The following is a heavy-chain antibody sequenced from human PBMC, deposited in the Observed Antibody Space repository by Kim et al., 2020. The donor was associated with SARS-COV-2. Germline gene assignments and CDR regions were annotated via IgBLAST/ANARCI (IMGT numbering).Heavy chain of an antibody. CDR1: GGSFSGYY. D-gene: IGHD2-2*01. Sequence: SETLSLTCAVYGGSFSGYYWSWIRQPPGKGLEWIGEINHSGSTNYNPSLKSRVTISVDTSKNQFSLKLSSVTAADTAVYYCARGGLQKNCSSTSPCGFDYWGQGTLVTVSS. J-gene: IGHJ4*02. V-gene: IGHV4-34*01. CDR3: ARGGLQKNCSSTSPCGFDY. CDR2: INHSGST.